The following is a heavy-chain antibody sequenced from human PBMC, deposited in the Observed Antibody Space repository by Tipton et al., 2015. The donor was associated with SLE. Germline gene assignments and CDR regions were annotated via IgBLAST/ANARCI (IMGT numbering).Heavy chain of an antibody. D-gene: IGHD6-19*01. CDR3: ARDTRYIAVARGVFDY. Sequence: TLSLTCAVYGGSFSSYYWSWIRQPPGKGLEWIGEINHSGSTNYNPSLKSRVTISIDTSKNQFSLKLSSVTAADTAVYYCARDTRYIAVARGVFDYWGQGNLVTVSS. J-gene: IGHJ4*02. CDR1: GGSFSSYY. CDR2: INHSGST. V-gene: IGHV4-34*01.